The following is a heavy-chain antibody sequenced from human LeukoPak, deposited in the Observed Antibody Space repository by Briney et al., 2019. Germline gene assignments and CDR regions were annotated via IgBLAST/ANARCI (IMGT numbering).Heavy chain of an antibody. CDR2: IYYSGTT. CDR1: GGSISSYY. Sequence: SETLSLTCTVSGGSISSYYWSWIRQPPGKGLEWIGYIYYSGTTNYNPSLKSRVTISVDTSKNQFSLKLSSVTAADTAVYYCARHADCGGDCYSISFDYWGQGTLVTVSS. D-gene: IGHD2-21*02. V-gene: IGHV4-59*08. J-gene: IGHJ4*02. CDR3: ARHADCGGDCYSISFDY.